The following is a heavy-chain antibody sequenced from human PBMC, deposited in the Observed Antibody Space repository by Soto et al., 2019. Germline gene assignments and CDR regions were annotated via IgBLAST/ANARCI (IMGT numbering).Heavy chain of an antibody. Sequence: PSETLSLTCTVSGGSISSGGYYWSWIRQHPGKGLEWIGYIYYSGSTYYNPSLKSRVTISVDTSKNQFSLKLSSVTAADTAVYYCARGVSSWGSGYFDYWGQGTLVTVSS. V-gene: IGHV4-31*03. J-gene: IGHJ4*02. D-gene: IGHD6-13*01. CDR3: ARGVSSWGSGYFDY. CDR2: IYYSGST. CDR1: GGSISSGGYY.